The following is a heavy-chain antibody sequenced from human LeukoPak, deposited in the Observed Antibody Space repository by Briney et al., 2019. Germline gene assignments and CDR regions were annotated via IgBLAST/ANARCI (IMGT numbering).Heavy chain of an antibody. Sequence: GGSLRLSCAASGFTVSDDYMSWVRQAPGKGLEWVLVIYSGGTTDYADSVKGRFTISRDNSKNTLYLQMNSLRAEDTAVYYCARDGVWATFDYWGQRTLVTVSS. CDR3: ARDGVWATFDY. V-gene: IGHV3-66*01. CDR2: IYSGGTT. J-gene: IGHJ4*02. CDR1: GFTVSDDY. D-gene: IGHD2-8*01.